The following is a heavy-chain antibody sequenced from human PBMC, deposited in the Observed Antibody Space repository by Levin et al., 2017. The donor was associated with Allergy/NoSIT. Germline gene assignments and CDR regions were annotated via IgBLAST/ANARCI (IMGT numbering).Heavy chain of an antibody. J-gene: IGHJ3*01. CDR1: GFSFGDYA. V-gene: IGHV3-23*01. D-gene: IGHD1-1*01. Sequence: SCAASGFSFGDYAMTWVRQAPGKGLEWVSVITGGGGNTYYGDSVKGRFTVSRDNSKNTLYLELNSLRAEDTAVYYCAKKQSGTSGFSFDVWGQGTMVTVSS. CDR2: ITGGGGNT. CDR3: AKKQSGTSGFSFDV.